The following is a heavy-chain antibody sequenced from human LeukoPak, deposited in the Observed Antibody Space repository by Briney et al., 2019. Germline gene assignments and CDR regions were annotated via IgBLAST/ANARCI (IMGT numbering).Heavy chain of an antibody. CDR1: GYTFTSYY. CDR2: INPSGGST. V-gene: IGHV1-46*01. Sequence: ASVKVSCRASGYTFTSYYMHWVRQAPGQGLEWMGIINPSGGSTSYAQKFQCRVNMTRDTSKNQFSLKLSSVTAAHTAVYCCARTGFVSGGYDTPPSFDPWGQGTPVTVSS. D-gene: IGHD5-12*01. J-gene: IGHJ5*02. CDR3: ARTGFVSGGYDTPPSFDP.